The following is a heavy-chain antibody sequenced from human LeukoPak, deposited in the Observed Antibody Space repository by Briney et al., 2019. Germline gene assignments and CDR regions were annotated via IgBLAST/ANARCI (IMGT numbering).Heavy chain of an antibody. J-gene: IGHJ3*01. D-gene: IGHD4-17*01. V-gene: IGHV3-23*01. Sequence: GGSLRLSCAASGFAFYSYAMTWVRQAPGKGLGWVSVITGSGGTTYYADSVKGRFTISRDNSKNTLYLQMNSLRVEDTAVYYCAKDPNGDYVGAFDFWGQGTLVTVSS. CDR1: GFAFYSYA. CDR3: AKDPNGDYVGAFDF. CDR2: ITGSGGTT.